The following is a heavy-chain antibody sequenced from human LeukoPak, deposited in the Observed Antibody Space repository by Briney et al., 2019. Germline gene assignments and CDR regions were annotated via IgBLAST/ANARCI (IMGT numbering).Heavy chain of an antibody. Sequence: GGSLRLSCAASGFTFSSYAMSWVRQAPGKVLEWVSAISGSGGSTYYADSVKGRFTISRDNSKNTLYLQMNSLRAEDTAVYYCAKDLLRSIVGAPDAFDIWGQGTMVTVSS. CDR2: ISGSGGST. CDR1: GFTFSSYA. CDR3: AKDLLRSIVGAPDAFDI. J-gene: IGHJ3*02. D-gene: IGHD1-26*01. V-gene: IGHV3-23*01.